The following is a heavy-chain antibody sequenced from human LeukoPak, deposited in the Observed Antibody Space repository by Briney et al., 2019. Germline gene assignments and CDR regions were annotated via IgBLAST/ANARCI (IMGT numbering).Heavy chain of an antibody. CDR1: GFPFSSYA. D-gene: IGHD1-26*01. CDR2: ISNSDDST. Sequence: PGESLRLSCAASGFPFSSYAMSWVRQAPGKGLEWVSTISNSDDSTYYADSVKGRFTISRDNSENTLFLRMNSLRAEDTAVYYCVRTDPWDLKYYFDYWGQGALVSVSS. V-gene: IGHV3-23*01. J-gene: IGHJ4*02. CDR3: VRTDPWDLKYYFDY.